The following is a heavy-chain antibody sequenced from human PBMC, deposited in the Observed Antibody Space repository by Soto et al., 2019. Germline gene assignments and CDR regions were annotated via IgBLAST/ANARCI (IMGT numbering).Heavy chain of an antibody. D-gene: IGHD6-6*01. CDR2: IYYSGST. CDR1: GGSISSGDYC. CDR3: ARRIAARPVLDY. V-gene: IGHV4-30-4*01. J-gene: IGHJ4*02. Sequence: PSETLSLTCTVSGGSISSGDYCWSWIRQPPGKGLEWIGYIYYSGSTYYNPSLKSRVTISVDTSKNQFSLKLSSVTAADTAVYYCARRIAARPVLDYWGQGTLVTVSS.